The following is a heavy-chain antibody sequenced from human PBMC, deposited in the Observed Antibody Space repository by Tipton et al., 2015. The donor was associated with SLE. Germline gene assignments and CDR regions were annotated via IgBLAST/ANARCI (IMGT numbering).Heavy chain of an antibody. CDR2: IHTIGST. D-gene: IGHD2-2*01. Sequence: TLSLTCSVSGGSISRINSYWGWIRQSAGKGLEWIGRIHTIGSTNYNPSLKSRATISIDASKNQFSLKLTSVAAADTAIYYCARYSSISAQGFQHWGQGTLVTVSS. CDR1: GGSISRINSY. V-gene: IGHV4-61*02. J-gene: IGHJ1*01. CDR3: ARYSSISAQGFQH.